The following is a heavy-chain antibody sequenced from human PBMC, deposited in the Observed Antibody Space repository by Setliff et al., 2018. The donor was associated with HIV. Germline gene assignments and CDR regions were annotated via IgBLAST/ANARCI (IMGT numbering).Heavy chain of an antibody. V-gene: IGHV3-23*01. CDR3: ARILGASYYYAMDV. D-gene: IGHD1-26*01. CDR1: GFTFSTYG. J-gene: IGHJ6*02. CDR2: ISGSGGST. Sequence: GGSLRLSCAASGFTFSTYGMSWVRQAPGKGLEWVSAISGSGGSTYYADPVKGRFTISRDNSKNTLYLQMKSLRADDTAVYYCARILGASYYYAMDVWGQGTTVTVSS.